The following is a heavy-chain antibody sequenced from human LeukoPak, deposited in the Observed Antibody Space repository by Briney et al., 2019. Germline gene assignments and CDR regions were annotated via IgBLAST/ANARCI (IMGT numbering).Heavy chain of an antibody. Sequence: PSETLSLTCTVSGGSISSYYWSWIRQPPGKGLEWIGYIYYSGSTNYNPSLKSRVTISVDTSKNQFSLKLSSVTAADTAVYYCARHAGSGSYYDAYYYYYYYMDVWGKGTTVTISS. CDR2: IYYSGST. CDR3: ARHAGSGSYYDAYYYYYYYMDV. V-gene: IGHV4-59*08. CDR1: GGSISSYY. D-gene: IGHD3-10*01. J-gene: IGHJ6*03.